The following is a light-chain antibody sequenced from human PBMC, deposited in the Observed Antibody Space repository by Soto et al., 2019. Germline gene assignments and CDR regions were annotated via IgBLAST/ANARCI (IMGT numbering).Light chain of an antibody. CDR2: DAY. CDR3: QQRTDRPPWT. V-gene: IGKV3-11*01. Sequence: EVVLTQSPVTLSLSPGERATLSCRASQSFRGLLAWYQQKPGQAPRLLIYDAYNRATGIPPRFSGSGSGTDFTLTISSLEPEDSAVYYCQQRTDRPPWTFGQGTKVEI. J-gene: IGKJ1*01. CDR1: QSFRGL.